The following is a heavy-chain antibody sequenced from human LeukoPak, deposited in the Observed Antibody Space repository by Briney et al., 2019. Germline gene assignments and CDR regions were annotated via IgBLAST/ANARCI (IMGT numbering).Heavy chain of an antibody. V-gene: IGHV3-23*01. J-gene: IGHJ3*02. CDR3: AKDDTLTGDTVPYDAFDI. CDR2: ISGSGSST. Sequence: GGSLRLSCAASGFTFSSYAMSWVRQAPGKGLEWVSAISGSGSSTYYADSVKGRFTISRDNSKNTLYLQMNSLRAEDTAVYYCAKDDTLTGDTVPYDAFDIWGQGTMVTVSS. D-gene: IGHD7-27*01. CDR1: GFTFSSYA.